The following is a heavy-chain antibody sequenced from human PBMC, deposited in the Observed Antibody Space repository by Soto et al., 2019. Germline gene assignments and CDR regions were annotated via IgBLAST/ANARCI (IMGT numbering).Heavy chain of an antibody. CDR2: ISPGGNIT. J-gene: IGHJ4*02. V-gene: IGHV3-11*01. CDR3: TRDPRITDF. D-gene: IGHD3-16*01. CDR1: GFSFRDHY. Sequence: GGSLRLSCAASGFSFRDHYMTWIRQAPGKGLELLSYISPGGNITNYVDSVKGRFTISRDNAKNSLFLHMNSLRAEDTAVYYCTRDPRITDFWGQGTLVTVSS.